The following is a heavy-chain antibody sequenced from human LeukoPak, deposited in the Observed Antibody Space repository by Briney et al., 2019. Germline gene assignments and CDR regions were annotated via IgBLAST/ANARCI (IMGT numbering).Heavy chain of an antibody. CDR2: TYYSGNT. CDR1: GGSISSYY. D-gene: IGHD3-22*01. V-gene: IGHV4-59*01. J-gene: IGHJ4*02. CDR3: ARGDYYYDSSGSPQYYFDY. Sequence: SETLSLTCTDSGGSISSYYWSWIRQPPGKGLEWIGYTYYSGNTNYNPSLKSRVTISVDTSKNQFSLKLSSVTAADTAVYNCARGDYYYDSSGSPQYYFDYWGPGTLVTVSS.